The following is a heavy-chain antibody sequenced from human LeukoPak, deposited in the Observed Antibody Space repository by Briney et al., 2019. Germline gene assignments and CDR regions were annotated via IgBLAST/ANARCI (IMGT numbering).Heavy chain of an antibody. Sequence: GGSLRLSRAASGFTFSNHWMSWVRQAPGKGLEWVTNIKQDESKRYYVDSVKGRFTISRDNAKSSLYLQINSLRAEDTAVYYCAREASLYCSGNDCYWAFDRWGQGTLVTVSS. CDR2: IKQDESKR. CDR1: GFTFSNHW. CDR3: AREASLYCSGNDCYWAFDR. V-gene: IGHV3-7*01. J-gene: IGHJ5*02. D-gene: IGHD2-21*02.